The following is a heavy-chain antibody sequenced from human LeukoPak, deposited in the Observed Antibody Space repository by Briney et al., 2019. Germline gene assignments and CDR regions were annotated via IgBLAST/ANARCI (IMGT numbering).Heavy chain of an antibody. CDR1: GGSISSSNW. CDR2: IYHSGST. CDR3: ARDLCGGDCYWPYYFDY. D-gene: IGHD2-21*02. V-gene: IGHV4-4*02. J-gene: IGHJ4*02. Sequence: SETLPLTCAVSGGSISSSNWWSWVRQPPGKGLEWIGEIYHSGSTNYNPSLKSRVTISVDKSKNQFSLKLSSVTAADTAVYYCARDLCGGDCYWPYYFDYWGQGTLVTVSS.